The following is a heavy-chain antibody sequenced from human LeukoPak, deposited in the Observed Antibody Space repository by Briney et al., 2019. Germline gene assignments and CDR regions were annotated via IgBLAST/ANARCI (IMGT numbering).Heavy chain of an antibody. CDR1: GFTFSRYA. Sequence: GGSLRLSCTGSGFTFSRYAMVWVRQAPRKGLEWVSAMRGDGGDIRYADSVKGRFTISRDNSKNTLYLQMNSLRAEDTAVYYCAKDPNGDYIAAFDFWGQGTMVAVSS. V-gene: IGHV3-23*01. J-gene: IGHJ3*01. D-gene: IGHD4-17*01. CDR3: AKDPNGDYIAAFDF. CDR2: MRGDGGDI.